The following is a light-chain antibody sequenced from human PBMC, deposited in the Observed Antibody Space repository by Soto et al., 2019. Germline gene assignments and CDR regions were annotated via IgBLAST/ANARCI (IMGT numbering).Light chain of an antibody. Sequence: EIVLTQSPGTLSLSPGERATLSCRASQSVSSSYLAWYQQKPGQAPRLLIYGASSRLTGIPDRFSGSGSGTDFTLTISRLEPEDFAVYYCQQYDRSPWTCGQGTKVEIK. CDR3: QQYDRSPWT. V-gene: IGKV3-20*01. J-gene: IGKJ1*01. CDR1: QSVSSSY. CDR2: GAS.